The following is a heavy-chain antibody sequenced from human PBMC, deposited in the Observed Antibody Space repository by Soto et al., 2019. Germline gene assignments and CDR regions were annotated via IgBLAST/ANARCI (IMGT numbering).Heavy chain of an antibody. D-gene: IGHD6-13*01. V-gene: IGHV4-59*01. J-gene: IGHJ6*02. CDR2: IYYSGST. Sequence: SETLSLTCTVSGGSISSYYWSWIRQPPGKGLEWIGYIYYSGSTNYNPSLKSRVTISVDTSKNQFSLKLSSVTAADTAVYYCARDRGIAAAEGYYYYYYGMDVWGQGTTVTVSS. CDR3: ARDRGIAAAEGYYYYYYGMDV. CDR1: GGSISSYY.